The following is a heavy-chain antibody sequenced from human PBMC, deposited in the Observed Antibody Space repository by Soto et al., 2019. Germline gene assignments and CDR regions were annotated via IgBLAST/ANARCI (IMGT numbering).Heavy chain of an antibody. CDR1: GYRFTSYW. CDR3: ARKDKSGYFNWFDP. J-gene: IGHJ5*02. V-gene: IGHV5-51*01. D-gene: IGHD3-22*01. CDR2: IFPSDSDT. Sequence: ESLKISCRTSGYRFTSYWIAWVRQMPGKGLEWRGIIFPSDSDTRYSPSFQGQVTISADRSTSTVFLQWTSLKASDTAVYFCARKDKSGYFNWFDPWGQGTLVTVSS.